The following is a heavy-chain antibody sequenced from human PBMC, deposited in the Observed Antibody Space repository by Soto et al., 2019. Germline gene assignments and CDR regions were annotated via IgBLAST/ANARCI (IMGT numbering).Heavy chain of an antibody. CDR3: ARDANLGFSSSWFMDY. CDR2: VYNDGSNK. D-gene: IGHD6-13*01. J-gene: IGHJ4*02. V-gene: IGHV3-33*01. Sequence: QVQLVESGGGVVQSGSSLRLSCAGSGFSFSSYGMHWVRQAPGKGLEWVAIVYNDGSNKHYGDSVKVRFTISRDNSRNSVFLQMNSLRADDTAVYYCARDANLGFSSSWFMDYWGQGTRVTVSS. CDR1: GFSFSSYG.